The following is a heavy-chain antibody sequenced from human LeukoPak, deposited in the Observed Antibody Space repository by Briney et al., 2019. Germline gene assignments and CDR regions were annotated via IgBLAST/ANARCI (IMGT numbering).Heavy chain of an antibody. CDR1: GFTFSSYA. V-gene: IGHV3-64*01. CDR3: ARGGGGGWELLRGYYFDY. J-gene: IGHJ4*02. D-gene: IGHD1-26*01. Sequence: GGSLRLSCAASGFTFSSYAMHWVRQAPGKGLEYVSAISSNGGSTYYANSVKGRFTISRDNSKNTLYLQMGSLRAEDMAVYYCARGGGGGWELLRGYYFDYWGQGTLVTVSS. CDR2: ISSNGGST.